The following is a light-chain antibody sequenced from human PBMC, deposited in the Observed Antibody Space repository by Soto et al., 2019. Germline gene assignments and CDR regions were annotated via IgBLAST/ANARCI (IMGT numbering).Light chain of an antibody. J-gene: IGKJ2*01. V-gene: IGKV1-39*01. CDR1: QSISTH. Sequence: DIQMTQSPSSLSGSVGDRVTITCRASQSISTHLNWYQQKPGKAPNLLIYGASSLYVGVASRFSASGSGTDFTLTISNLQPEDFATYHCQQSYSTPRTFGQGTKLEIK. CDR3: QQSYSTPRT. CDR2: GAS.